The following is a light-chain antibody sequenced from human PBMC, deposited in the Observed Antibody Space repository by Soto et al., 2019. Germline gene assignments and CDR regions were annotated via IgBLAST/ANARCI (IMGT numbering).Light chain of an antibody. V-gene: IGKV3-20*01. Sequence: EIVLTQSPGTLSLSPGERATLSCRASQSVSSSYLAWYQQKPGQAPRLLIYGASSSATGIPDRFSGSGSGTDFTLTISRLEPDDFAVYYCQQYGTSSWTFGQGTKVDIK. CDR2: GAS. CDR3: QQYGTSSWT. J-gene: IGKJ1*01. CDR1: QSVSSSY.